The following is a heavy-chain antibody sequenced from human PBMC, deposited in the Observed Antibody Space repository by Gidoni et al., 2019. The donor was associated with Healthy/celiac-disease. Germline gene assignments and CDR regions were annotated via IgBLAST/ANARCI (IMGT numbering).Heavy chain of an antibody. CDR1: GFTFSSYW. CDR3: ARAAGTTRSYYYYGMDV. Sequence: EVQLLASGGGLVQPGVSLILSCAASGFTFSSYWMHWVRQAPGNGLVWVSRINSDGRSTSDADSVKGRFTISRDNAKNTLYLQMNSQRAEDTAVYYCARAAGTTRSYYYYGMDVWGQGTTVTVSS. J-gene: IGHJ6*02. V-gene: IGHV3-74*01. CDR2: INSDGRST. D-gene: IGHD1-7*01.